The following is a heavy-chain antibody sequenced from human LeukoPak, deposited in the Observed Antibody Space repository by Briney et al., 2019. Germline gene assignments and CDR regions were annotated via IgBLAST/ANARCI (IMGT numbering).Heavy chain of an antibody. D-gene: IGHD5-24*01. Sequence: SQTLSLTCAISGDSVSSKTDAWNWIRQSPSRGLEWLGRTYYRRSRWFNDYATSVKGRITINADTSKNQFSLQLNSVTPEDTAVYYCTRDHGYSAFDYWGQGTLVTVSS. CDR1: GDSVSSKTDA. V-gene: IGHV6-1*01. CDR3: TRDHGYSAFDY. CDR2: TYYRRSRWFN. J-gene: IGHJ4*02.